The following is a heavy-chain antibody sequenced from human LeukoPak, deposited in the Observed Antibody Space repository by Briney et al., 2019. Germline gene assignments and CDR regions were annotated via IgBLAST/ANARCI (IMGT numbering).Heavy chain of an antibody. CDR3: ARDTVTTGSQYFYYMDV. J-gene: IGHJ6*03. CDR2: INPTSGVT. V-gene: IGHV1-2*02. Sequence: GASVKVSCKAFGYTFSGYYTHWVRQAPGQGLEWMGWINPTSGVTKYAQNFQGRVTMTRDTSMSTAYMELSSLRSDDTAMYYCARDTVTTGSQYFYYMDVWGKGTTVTVSS. CDR1: GYTFSGYY. D-gene: IGHD4-17*01.